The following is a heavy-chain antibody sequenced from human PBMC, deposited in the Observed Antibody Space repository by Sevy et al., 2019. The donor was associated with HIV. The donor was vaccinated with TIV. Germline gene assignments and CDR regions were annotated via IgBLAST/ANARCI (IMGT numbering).Heavy chain of an antibody. Sequence: GGSLRLSCAASGFILSNSWMNWVRQVPGEGLVWVSRISADGRNIAYADSVRGRFTISKDNAKNTLYLQMSSLRAEDTAVYYCARQGWGDNPNYYYGMDVWGQGTTVTVSS. CDR1: GFILSNSW. V-gene: IGHV3-74*01. J-gene: IGHJ6*02. D-gene: IGHD2-21*01. CDR2: ISADGRNI. CDR3: ARQGWGDNPNYYYGMDV.